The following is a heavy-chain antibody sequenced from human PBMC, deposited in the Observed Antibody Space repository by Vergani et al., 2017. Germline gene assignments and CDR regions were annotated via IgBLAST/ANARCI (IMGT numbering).Heavy chain of an antibody. J-gene: IGHJ6*02. Sequence: EVQLVESGGGLVQPGGSLRLSCAASGFTISSYDMHWVRQATGKGLEWVSAIGTAGDTYYPGSVKGRFTISRENAKNSLYLQMNSLRAGDTAVYYCARGSATPSFYYYYGMDVWGQGTTVTVSS. V-gene: IGHV3-13*01. D-gene: IGHD2-15*01. CDR1: GFTISSYD. CDR3: ARGSATPSFYYYYGMDV. CDR2: IGTAGDT.